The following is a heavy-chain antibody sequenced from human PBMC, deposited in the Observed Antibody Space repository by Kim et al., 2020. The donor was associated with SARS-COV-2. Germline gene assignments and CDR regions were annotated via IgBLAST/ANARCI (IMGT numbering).Heavy chain of an antibody. CDR1: GYTFTGYY. D-gene: IGHD3-3*01. CDR2: INPNSGGT. CDR3: AREEGITIFGVVIDYYYYAMAV. V-gene: IGHV1-2*06. J-gene: IGHJ6*02. Sequence: ASVKVSCKASGYTFTGYYMHWVRQAPGQGLEWMGRINPNSGGTNYAQKFQGRVTMTRDTSISTAYMELSRLRSDDTAVYYCAREEGITIFGVVIDYYYYAMAVGGQGTTVTASS.